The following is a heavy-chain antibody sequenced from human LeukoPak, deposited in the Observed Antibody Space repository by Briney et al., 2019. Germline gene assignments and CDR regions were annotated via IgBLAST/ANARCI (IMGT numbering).Heavy chain of an antibody. J-gene: IGHJ2*01. D-gene: IGHD3-22*01. V-gene: IGHV4-4*09. CDR1: GGSLFSYY. Sequence: SETLSLTCTVSGGSLFSYYWNWIRQSPGKGLEWIGYIYPNEITTFNPSLASRGAISIVTSRNQFSLRLMSVTAADTAIYYCARRRYYDSSGYYPVSGYFDLWGRGTLVIVSS. CDR3: ARRRYYDSSGYYPVSGYFDL. CDR2: IYPNEIT.